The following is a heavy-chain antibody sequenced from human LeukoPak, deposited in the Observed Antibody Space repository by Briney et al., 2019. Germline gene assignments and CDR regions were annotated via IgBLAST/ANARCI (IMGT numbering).Heavy chain of an antibody. Sequence: ASVKVSCKASGYTFTAYYMHWVRQAPGQGLEWMGMINPSGGSTNYAQKFQGRVTMTRETSTSTVYMELSSLRSEDTAVYYCAREDCSSASCRYNWFDPWGQGTPVTVSS. J-gene: IGHJ5*02. CDR3: AREDCSSASCRYNWFDP. CDR1: GYTFTAYY. D-gene: IGHD2-2*01. V-gene: IGHV1-46*01. CDR2: INPSGGST.